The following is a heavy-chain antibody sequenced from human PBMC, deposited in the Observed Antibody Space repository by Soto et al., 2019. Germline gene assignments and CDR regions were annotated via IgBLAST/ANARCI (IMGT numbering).Heavy chain of an antibody. CDR3: ASDFWEFSIAVAGNWFDP. V-gene: IGHV1-18*01. CDR2: ISAYNGNT. Sequence: ASVKVSCKASGYTFTSYGISWVRQAPGQGLEWMGWISAYNGNTNYAQKLQGRVTMTTDTSTSTAYMELRSLRSDDTAVYYCASDFWEFSIAVAGNWFDPWGQGTLVTVSS. D-gene: IGHD6-19*01. J-gene: IGHJ5*02. CDR1: GYTFTSYG.